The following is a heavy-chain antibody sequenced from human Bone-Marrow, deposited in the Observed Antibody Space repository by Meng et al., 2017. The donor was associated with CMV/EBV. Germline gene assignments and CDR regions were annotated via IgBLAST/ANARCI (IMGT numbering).Heavy chain of an antibody. CDR3: ARAGHFWSGYSPWFDP. J-gene: IGHJ5*02. Sequence: ASVKVSCKASGYTFTSYYMHWVRQAPGQGLEWMGIINPSGGSTSYAQKFQGRVTMTRDTSTSTVYMELSSLRSEDTAVYYCARAGHFWSGYSPWFDPWGQGTLVTVYS. CDR1: GYTFTSYY. V-gene: IGHV1-46*01. D-gene: IGHD3-3*02. CDR2: INPSGGST.